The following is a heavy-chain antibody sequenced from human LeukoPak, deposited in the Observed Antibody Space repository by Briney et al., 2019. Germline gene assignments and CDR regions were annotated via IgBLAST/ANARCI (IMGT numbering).Heavy chain of an antibody. J-gene: IGHJ5*02. CDR3: ARGAYYYDSSAWGWFDP. Sequence: PGGSLRLSCAASGFTFSSYWMHWVRQAPGKGLVWVSRINTDGSSTSYADSVKGRFTISRDNSKNTLYLQMNSLRAEDTAVYYCARGAYYYDSSAWGWFDPWGQGTLVTVSS. D-gene: IGHD3-22*01. V-gene: IGHV3-74*01. CDR2: INTDGSST. CDR1: GFTFSSYW.